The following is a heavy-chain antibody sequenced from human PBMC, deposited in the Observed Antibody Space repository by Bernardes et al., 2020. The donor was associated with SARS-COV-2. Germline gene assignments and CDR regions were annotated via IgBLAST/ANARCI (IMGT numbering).Heavy chain of an antibody. V-gene: IGHV3-48*01. Sequence: GGSLRLSCAASGFTFSSYTMHWVRQAPGKGLEWVSYISSYSSVYYVDSVKGRFTISRRNAENLLSLQLNSLRAEDTAVYYCARGRLPVYFDKSGLSLDYWGQGTLVTVSS. D-gene: IGHD3-22*01. CDR2: ISSYSSV. J-gene: IGHJ4*02. CDR1: GFTFSSYT. CDR3: ARGRLPVYFDKSGLSLDY.